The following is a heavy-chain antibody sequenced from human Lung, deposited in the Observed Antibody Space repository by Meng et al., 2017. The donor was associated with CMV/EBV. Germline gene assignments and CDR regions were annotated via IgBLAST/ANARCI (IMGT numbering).Heavy chain of an antibody. V-gene: IGHV3-21*01. Sequence: GGPLRLSCAASGFTFSPYRMNWVRQAPGKGLEWVSSISSSSSYIYYADSVKGRFTISRDNAKNSLYLQMNSLRAEDTAVYYCTCKGYSYGDDACDIGGQGNXVNVSS. CDR1: GFTFSPYR. CDR3: TCKGYSYGDDACDI. D-gene: IGHD5-18*01. CDR2: ISSSSSYI. J-gene: IGHJ3*02.